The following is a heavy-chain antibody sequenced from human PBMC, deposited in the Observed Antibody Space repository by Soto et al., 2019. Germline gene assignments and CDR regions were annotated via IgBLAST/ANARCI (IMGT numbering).Heavy chain of an antibody. Sequence: SETLSLTCAVYGGSFSGYYWSWIRQPPGKGLEWIGEINHSGSTNYNPSLKSRVTISVDTSKNQFSLKLSSVTAADTAVYYCARGSSITIFGMVIDTYYYYYGMDVWGQGTTVTVSS. V-gene: IGHV4-34*01. CDR3: ARGSSITIFGMVIDTYYYYYGMDV. J-gene: IGHJ6*02. D-gene: IGHD3-3*01. CDR2: INHSGST. CDR1: GGSFSGYY.